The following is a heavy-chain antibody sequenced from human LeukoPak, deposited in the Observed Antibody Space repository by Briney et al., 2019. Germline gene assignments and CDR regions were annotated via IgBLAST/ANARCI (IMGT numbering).Heavy chain of an antibody. V-gene: IGHV3-9*01. D-gene: IGHD3-22*01. CDR3: AREGTYYYDSSGYD. CDR1: GFTFDDYA. CDR2: ISWNSGSI. J-gene: IGHJ4*02. Sequence: TGGSLRLSCAASGFTFDDYAMHWVRQAPGKGLEWVSGISWNSGSIGYADSVKGRFTISRDNAKNSLYLQMNSLRAEDTAVYYCAREGTYYYDSSGYDWGQGTLVTVSS.